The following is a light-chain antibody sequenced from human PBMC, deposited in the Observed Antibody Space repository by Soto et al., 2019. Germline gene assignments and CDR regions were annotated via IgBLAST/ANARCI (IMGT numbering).Light chain of an antibody. Sequence: EIVLTQFPATLSLSPGERATLYCRATQSVISHLGWYQQKPGQAPRLLIYDASNRVTGLPARFSGSGSGTDFTLPISSLEPQDFAVYYWQQRSNWPITFGQGKRREIK. CDR3: QQRSNWPIT. V-gene: IGKV3-11*01. J-gene: IGKJ5*01. CDR1: QSVISH. CDR2: DAS.